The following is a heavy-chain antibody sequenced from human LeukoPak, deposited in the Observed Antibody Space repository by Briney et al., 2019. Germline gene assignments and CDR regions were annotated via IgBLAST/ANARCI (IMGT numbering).Heavy chain of an antibody. V-gene: IGHV5-51*01. CDR3: ARLKFEVRGVIPYYFDY. D-gene: IGHD3-10*01. J-gene: IGHJ4*02. CDR1: GYSFTSYW. Sequence: GESLKISCKGSGYSFTSYWIGWVRQMPGKGLEWMGIIYPGDSDTRYSPSFQGQVTISADKSISTAYLQWSSLKASDTAMYYCARLKFEVRGVIPYYFDYWGQGTLVTVSS. CDR2: IYPGDSDT.